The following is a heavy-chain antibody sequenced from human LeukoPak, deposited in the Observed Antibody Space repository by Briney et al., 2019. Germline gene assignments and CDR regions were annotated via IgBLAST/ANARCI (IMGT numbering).Heavy chain of an antibody. V-gene: IGHV3-21*01. D-gene: IGHD7-27*01. CDR2: ISTTSSYI. CDR3: ARVLTGDQFGAFDI. CDR1: GFSFSTYA. Sequence: PGGSLRLSCAASGFSFSTYAISWVRQAPGKGLEWVSCISTTSSYIFYADSVRGRFTISRDNAKNSLYLQMDSLRAEDTAVYYCARVLTGDQFGAFDIWGQGTMVTVSS. J-gene: IGHJ3*02.